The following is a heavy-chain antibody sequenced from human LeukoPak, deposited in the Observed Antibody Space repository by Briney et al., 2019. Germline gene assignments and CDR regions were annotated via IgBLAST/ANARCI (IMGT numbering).Heavy chain of an antibody. J-gene: IGHJ6*03. CDR2: IYTSGST. Sequence: PSETLSLTCAVYGGSFSSYYWSWIRQPAGKGLEWIGRIYTSGSTNYNPSLKSRVTISVDKSKNQFSLKLSSVTAADTAVYYCARESGSRGYYYMDVWGKGTTVTVSS. CDR3: ARESGSRGYYYMDV. CDR1: GGSFSSYY. D-gene: IGHD1-26*01. V-gene: IGHV4-4*07.